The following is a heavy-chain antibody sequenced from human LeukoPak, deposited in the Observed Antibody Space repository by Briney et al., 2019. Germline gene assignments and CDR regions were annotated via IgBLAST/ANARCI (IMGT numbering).Heavy chain of an antibody. CDR3: ARAGIVGATVFDY. CDR1: GYTFTGYY. CDR2: INPNSGGT. J-gene: IGHJ4*02. D-gene: IGHD1-26*01. V-gene: IGHV1-2*02. Sequence: ASVKVSCKASGYTFTGYYMHWVRQAPGQGLEWMGWINPNSGGTNYAQKFQGRVTMTRDTSISTGYMELSRLRSDDTAVYYCARAGIVGATVFDYWGQGTLVTVSS.